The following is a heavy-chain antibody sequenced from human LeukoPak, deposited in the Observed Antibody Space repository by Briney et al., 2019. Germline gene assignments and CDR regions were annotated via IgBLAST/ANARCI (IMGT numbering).Heavy chain of an antibody. V-gene: IGHV3-23*01. Sequence: GGSLRLSCAASGFTFSSYAMSWVRQAPGKGLEWVSAISGSGGSTYYADSVKGRFTISRDNSKNTLYLQVNSLRAEDTAVYYCAKEAPGHLCSGGSCPDAFDIWGQGTMVTVSS. CDR1: GFTFSSYA. CDR3: AKEAPGHLCSGGSCPDAFDI. D-gene: IGHD2-15*01. CDR2: ISGSGGST. J-gene: IGHJ3*02.